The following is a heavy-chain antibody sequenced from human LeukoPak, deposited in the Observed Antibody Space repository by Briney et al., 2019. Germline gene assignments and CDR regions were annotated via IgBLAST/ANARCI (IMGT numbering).Heavy chain of an antibody. CDR1: GGSFSGYY. J-gene: IGHJ4*02. CDR2: INHSGST. CDR3: ARGRGKRAAGSFYYFDY. Sequence: SETLSLTCAVYGGSFSGYYWSWIRQPPGKGLEWIGEINHSGSTNYNPSLKSRVTISVDTSKNQFSLKLSSVTAADTAVYYCARGRGKRAAGSFYYFDYWGQGTLVTVSS. V-gene: IGHV4-34*01. D-gene: IGHD6-13*01.